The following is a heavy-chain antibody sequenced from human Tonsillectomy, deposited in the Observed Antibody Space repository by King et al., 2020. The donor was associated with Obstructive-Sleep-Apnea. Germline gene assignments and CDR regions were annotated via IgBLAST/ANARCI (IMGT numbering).Heavy chain of an antibody. CDR1: GASISSFY. Sequence: QLQESGPGLVKPSETLSLTCTVSGASISSFYWSWIRPPPGRGLEWIGYIYYSGSTSYNPSLKSRVTLSVDTSKDQFSLKLRSVTAADTAIYYCASMVEMATNFFDAWGQGTLVTVSS. V-gene: IGHV4-59*01. J-gene: IGHJ4*02. CDR2: IYYSGST. D-gene: IGHD5-24*01. CDR3: ASMVEMATNFFDA.